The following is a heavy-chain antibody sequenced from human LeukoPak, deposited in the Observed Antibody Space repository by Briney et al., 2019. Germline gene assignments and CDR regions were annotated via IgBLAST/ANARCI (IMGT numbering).Heavy chain of an antibody. CDR2: ISSSSTYI. CDR1: GFSFSTSY. V-gene: IGHV3-21*01. Sequence: GGSLRLSCAASGFSFSTSYVNWVRQAPGKGLEWVSCISSSSTYIYYADSVRGRFAISRDNAKNSLYLQMNSLRAEDTAVYYCARENHGSFDYWGQGSLVTVSS. D-gene: IGHD1-14*01. J-gene: IGHJ4*02. CDR3: ARENHGSFDY.